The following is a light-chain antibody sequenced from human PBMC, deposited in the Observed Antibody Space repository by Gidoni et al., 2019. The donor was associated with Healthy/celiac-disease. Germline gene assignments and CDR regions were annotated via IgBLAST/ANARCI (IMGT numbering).Light chain of an antibody. V-gene: IGLV3-1*01. J-gene: IGLJ2*01. Sequence: YELTQPPSVSVSPGQTASINCSGDKLGDKYAFWYQQKPDPSPVLVIYQDSKRHSGIPERFSGCTSGNTATLTISGTQSMDEADYYCHAWDSSSFVVFGGGTKLTVL. CDR3: HAWDSSSFVV. CDR2: QDS. CDR1: KLGDKY.